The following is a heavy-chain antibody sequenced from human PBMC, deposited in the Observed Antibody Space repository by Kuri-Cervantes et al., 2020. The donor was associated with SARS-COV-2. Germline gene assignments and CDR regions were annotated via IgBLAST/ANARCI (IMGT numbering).Heavy chain of an antibody. CDR2: ISGSGGST. V-gene: IGHV3-23*01. CDR3: AKPSDSLTTVTSFFDY. CDR1: GFTFSSYA. Sequence: GGSLRLSCAASGFTFSSYAMSWVRQAPGKGLEWVSAISGSGGSTYYAHPMKGRFTIHSDNSKNTLYLQMNSLTAEDTAAYYCAKPSDSLTTVTSFFDYWGQGTLVTVSS. D-gene: IGHD4-17*01. J-gene: IGHJ4*02.